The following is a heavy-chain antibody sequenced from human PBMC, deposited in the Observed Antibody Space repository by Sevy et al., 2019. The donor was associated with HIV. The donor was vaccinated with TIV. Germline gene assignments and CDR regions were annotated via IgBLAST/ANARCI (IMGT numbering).Heavy chain of an antibody. CDR1: GFAFYDYS. CDR2: LSFGCGKI. J-gene: IGHJ4*02. V-gene: IGHV3-23*01. D-gene: IGHD2-8*01. CDR3: AREGCTRPHDY. Sequence: GGSLRLSCSASGFAFYDYSMSWIRQAPGKGLEWVATLSFGCGKINYADSVKGRFTISRDNSKNSFYLQMDNLRVEDTALYYCAREGCTRPHDYWGQGTRVTVSS.